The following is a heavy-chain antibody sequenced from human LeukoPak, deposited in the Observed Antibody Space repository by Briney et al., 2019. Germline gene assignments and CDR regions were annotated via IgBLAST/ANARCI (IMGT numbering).Heavy chain of an antibody. V-gene: IGHV4-4*07. Sequence: SETLSLTCTVSGRSISSHHWSWIRQPAGKGLEWIGRIHTSGSTNYNPSLKSRVTMSTDTSKNQFSLKLTFVTAADTAVYYCARDQQYGSSSRFDYWGQGTLVTVSS. D-gene: IGHD6-6*01. CDR2: IHTSGST. CDR1: GRSISSHH. J-gene: IGHJ4*02. CDR3: ARDQQYGSSSRFDY.